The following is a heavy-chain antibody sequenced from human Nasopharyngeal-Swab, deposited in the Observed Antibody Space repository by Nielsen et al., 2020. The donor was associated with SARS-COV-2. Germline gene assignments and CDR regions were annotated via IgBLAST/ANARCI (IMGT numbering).Heavy chain of an antibody. CDR3: AKDLDYYDSSGYYGNAFDI. Sequence: GGSLRLSCAASGSTFSSYAMSWVRQAPGKGLEWVSVIYSGGSSTYYADSVKGRFTISRDNSKNTLYLQMNSLRAEDTAVYYCAKDLDYYDSSGYYGNAFDIWGQGTMVTVSS. CDR2: IYSGGSST. J-gene: IGHJ3*02. D-gene: IGHD3-22*01. V-gene: IGHV3-23*03. CDR1: GSTFSSYA.